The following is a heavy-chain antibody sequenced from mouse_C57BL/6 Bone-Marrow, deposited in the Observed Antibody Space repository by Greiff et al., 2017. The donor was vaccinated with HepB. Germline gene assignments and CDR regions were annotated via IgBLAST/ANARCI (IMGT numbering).Heavy chain of an antibody. D-gene: IGHD6-5*01. CDR2: IWSDGST. CDR3: ARLCPHYYAMDY. Sequence: VKLMESGPGLVAPSQSLSITCTVSGFSLTSYGVHWARQPPGKGLEWLVVIWSDGSTTYNSALKSRLSISKDNSKSQVFLKMNSLQTDDTAMYYCARLCPHYYAMDYWGQGTSVTVSS. CDR1: GFSLTSYG. J-gene: IGHJ4*01. V-gene: IGHV2-6*03.